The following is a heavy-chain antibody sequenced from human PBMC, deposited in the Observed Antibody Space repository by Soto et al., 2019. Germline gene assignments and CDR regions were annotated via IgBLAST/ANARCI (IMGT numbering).Heavy chain of an antibody. CDR3: AIRAIVGATFDY. D-gene: IGHD1-26*01. Sequence: SETLSLTCAVSGYSISSGYYWGWIRQPPGKGLEWIGSIYHSGSTYYNPSLKSRVTISVDTSKNQFSLKLSSVTAADTAVYYCAIRAIVGATFDYWGQGTLVTVSS. V-gene: IGHV4-38-2*01. J-gene: IGHJ4*02. CDR2: IYHSGST. CDR1: GYSISSGYY.